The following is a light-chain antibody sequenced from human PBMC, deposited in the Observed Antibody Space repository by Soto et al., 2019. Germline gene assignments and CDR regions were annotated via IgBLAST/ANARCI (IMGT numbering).Light chain of an antibody. Sequence: DIQMTQSPSSLSASVGDRVTITCQASQDISNDLNWYQQKPGKAPKLLIYDASNLETGVSLRFSGSGSGTDFTFTISSLQPEDFATYYCQQYDNLPVTFGPGTKVDIK. V-gene: IGKV1-33*01. J-gene: IGKJ3*01. CDR2: DAS. CDR1: QDISND. CDR3: QQYDNLPVT.